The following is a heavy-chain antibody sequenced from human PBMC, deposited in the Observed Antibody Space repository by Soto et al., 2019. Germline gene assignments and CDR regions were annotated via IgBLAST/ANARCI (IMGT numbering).Heavy chain of an antibody. CDR1: GGSISSGGYY. D-gene: IGHD2-15*01. J-gene: IGHJ4*02. Sequence: SETLSLTCTVSGGSISSGGYYWSWIRQHLGKGLEWIGYIYYSGSTYYNPSLKSRVTISVDTSKNQFSLKLSSVTAADTAVYYCARQLLQGYCSGGSCYSAGYYFDYWGQGTLVTVSS. V-gene: IGHV4-39*01. CDR3: ARQLLQGYCSGGSCYSAGYYFDY. CDR2: IYYSGST.